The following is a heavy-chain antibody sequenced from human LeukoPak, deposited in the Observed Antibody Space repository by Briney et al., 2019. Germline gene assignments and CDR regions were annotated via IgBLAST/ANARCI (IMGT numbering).Heavy chain of an antibody. CDR2: VYYTGTT. CDR3: ARQSDPYYHYGLDF. CDR1: GGSIKNYY. J-gene: IGHJ6*02. V-gene: IGHV4-59*01. Sequence: SETLSLTCTLSGGSIKNYYWSCIRQPLGKGLEWIGYVYYTGTTSYNPSLKSRITISVETSKNQFSLTLNSVTAADTAVYHCARQSDPYYHYGLDFWGQGTTVIVSS.